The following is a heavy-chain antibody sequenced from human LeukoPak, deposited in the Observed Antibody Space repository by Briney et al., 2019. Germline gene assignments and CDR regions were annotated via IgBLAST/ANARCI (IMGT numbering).Heavy chain of an antibody. CDR1: GYTFTSYA. J-gene: IGHJ5*02. Sequence: ASVKVSCKASGYTFTSYAMHWVRQAPGQRLEWMGWINAGNGNTKYSQKFQGRVTITRDTSASTAYMELSSLRSEDTAVYYCARSGYSYGPGALEPFDPWGQGTLVTVSP. CDR2: INAGNGNT. V-gene: IGHV1-3*01. D-gene: IGHD5-18*01. CDR3: ARSGYSYGPGALEPFDP.